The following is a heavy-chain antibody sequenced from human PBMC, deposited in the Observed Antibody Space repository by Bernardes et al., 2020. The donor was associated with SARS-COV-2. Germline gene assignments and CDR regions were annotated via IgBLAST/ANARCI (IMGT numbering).Heavy chain of an antibody. CDR1: GGSISSTSSY. D-gene: IGHD1-26*01. CDR2: IYYSGST. V-gene: IGHV4-39*01. J-gene: IGHJ4*02. CDR3: VRHFIAGSRRFDS. Sequence: TLSLTCAVSGGSISSTSSYWGWIRQPPGKGLEWIGHIYYSGSTFYSPSLKSRVSISADTSKSQFSLKLSSVTAADAAVYYCVRHFIAGSRRFDSWGQGTLVTVSS.